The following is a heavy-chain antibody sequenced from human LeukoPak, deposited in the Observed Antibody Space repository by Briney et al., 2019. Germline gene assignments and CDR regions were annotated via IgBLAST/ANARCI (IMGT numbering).Heavy chain of an antibody. CDR3: ARQNFWSGYYTPPYYYYYYMDV. D-gene: IGHD3-3*01. Sequence: PGESLKISCKGSGYSFTSYWIGWVRQMPGKGLEWMRIIYPGDSDTRYSPSFQGQVTISADKSISTAYLQWSSLKASDTAMYYCARQNFWSGYYTPPYYYYYYMDVWGKGTTVTVSS. V-gene: IGHV5-51*01. J-gene: IGHJ6*03. CDR2: IYPGDSDT. CDR1: GYSFTSYW.